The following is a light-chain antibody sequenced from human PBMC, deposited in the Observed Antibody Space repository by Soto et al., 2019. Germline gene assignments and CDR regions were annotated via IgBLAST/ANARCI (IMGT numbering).Light chain of an antibody. J-gene: IGKJ2*01. CDR2: GAS. Sequence: EIVMTQSPATLSVSPGERATLYCRASQSVGSDLAWYQQTPGQAPRLLIYGASNRATGVPDRFSGSYSGTDFSLTITRLEPEDFAVYYCEQHVNSVYIFGQGTKVDIK. CDR1: QSVGSD. CDR3: EQHVNSVYI. V-gene: IGKV3D-15*01.